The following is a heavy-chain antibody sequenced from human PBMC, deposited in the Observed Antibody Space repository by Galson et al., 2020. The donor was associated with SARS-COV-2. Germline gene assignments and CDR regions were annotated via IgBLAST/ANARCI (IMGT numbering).Heavy chain of an antibody. CDR1: GFTFTSPP. V-gene: IGHV1-58*01. Sequence: SVKVSCKTSGFTFTSPPVQWVRQPRGQRLEWIGWIVVGSGDTKYAQKFQERVTITRDMSTSTAYMELSSLRSEDTAVYYCAAITMVRGPAYWGQGTLVTVSS. J-gene: IGHJ4*02. D-gene: IGHD3-10*01. CDR3: AAITMVRGPAY. CDR2: IVVGSGDT.